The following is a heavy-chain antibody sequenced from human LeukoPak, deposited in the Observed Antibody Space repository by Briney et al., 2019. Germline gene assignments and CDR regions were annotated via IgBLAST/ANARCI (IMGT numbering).Heavy chain of an antibody. V-gene: IGHV3-23*01. CDR2: ISGSGGST. Sequence: GGSLRLSCAASGFTFSSYAMSWVRQAPGKGLEWVSAISGSGGSTYYADSVKGRFTISRDNSKNTLYLQMNSLRAEGTAVYYCAKENNGYSSGWYDLNYSYGMDVWGQGTTVTVSS. J-gene: IGHJ6*02. CDR3: AKENNGYSSGWYDLNYSYGMDV. D-gene: IGHD6-19*01. CDR1: GFTFSSYA.